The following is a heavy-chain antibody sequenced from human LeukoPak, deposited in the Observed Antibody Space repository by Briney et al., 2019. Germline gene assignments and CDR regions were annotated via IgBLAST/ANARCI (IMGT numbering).Heavy chain of an antibody. J-gene: IGHJ6*02. Sequence: PGGSLRLSCAASGFTVSSNYMRWVRQAPGKGLEWVSVIYSGGSTYYADSVKGRFTISRDNSKNTLYLQMNSLRAEDTAVYYCARVTVTTRHYYYYYGTDVWGQGTTVTVSS. V-gene: IGHV3-66*01. D-gene: IGHD4-17*01. CDR3: ARVTVTTRHYYYYYGTDV. CDR1: GFTVSSNY. CDR2: IYSGGST.